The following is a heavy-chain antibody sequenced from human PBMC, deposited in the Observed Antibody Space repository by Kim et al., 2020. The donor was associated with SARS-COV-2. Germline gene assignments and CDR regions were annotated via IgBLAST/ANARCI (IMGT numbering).Heavy chain of an antibody. J-gene: IGHJ4*02. D-gene: IGHD3-22*01. V-gene: IGHV4-59*09. Sequence: NYNPPLKSSVTISVDTSKKQFSLNLSSVTAADTAVYYWARGYGNYSRYFDYWGQGILVGVSS. CDR3: ARGYGNYSRYFDY.